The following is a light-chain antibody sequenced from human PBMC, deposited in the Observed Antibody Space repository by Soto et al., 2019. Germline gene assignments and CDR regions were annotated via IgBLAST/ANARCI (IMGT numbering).Light chain of an antibody. J-gene: IGKJ4*01. CDR3: QQFDNLPPLT. V-gene: IGKV1-33*01. CDR2: DAY. CDR1: QDISNY. Sequence: DIPVTQSPSSLSASVGDRVTITCRASQDISNYLNWYQQKPGKAPKLLIYDAYKLQIGVPSRFSGSGSGTDFTFTISSLQPEDFATYYCQQFDNLPPLTFGGGTKVEIK.